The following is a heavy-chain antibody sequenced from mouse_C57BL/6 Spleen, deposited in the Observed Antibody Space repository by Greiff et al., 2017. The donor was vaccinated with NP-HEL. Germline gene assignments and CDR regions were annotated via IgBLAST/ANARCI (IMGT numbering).Heavy chain of an antibody. D-gene: IGHD2-5*01. CDR3: TRERDSNLYYFDY. CDR2: IDPETGGT. V-gene: IGHV1-15*01. J-gene: IGHJ2*01. CDR1: GYTFTDYE. Sequence: VKLMESGAELVRPGASVTLSCKASGYTFTDYEMHWVKQTPVHGLEWIGAIDPETGGTAYNQKFKGKAILTADKSSSTAYMELRSLTSEDSAVYYCTRERDSNLYYFDYWGQGTTLTVSS.